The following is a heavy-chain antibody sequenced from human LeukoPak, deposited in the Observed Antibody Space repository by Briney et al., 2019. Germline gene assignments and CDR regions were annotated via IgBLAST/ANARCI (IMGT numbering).Heavy chain of an antibody. CDR3: AFGELFSYYMDV. J-gene: IGHJ6*03. V-gene: IGHV4-4*09. CDR2: IYTSGST. Sequence: SETLSLTCTVSSGSISSYYWSWIRQPPGKGLEWIGYIYTSGSTNYNPSLKSRVTISVDTSKNQFSLKLSSVTAADTAVYYCAFGELFSYYMDVWGKGTTVTVSS. D-gene: IGHD3-10*01. CDR1: SGSISSYY.